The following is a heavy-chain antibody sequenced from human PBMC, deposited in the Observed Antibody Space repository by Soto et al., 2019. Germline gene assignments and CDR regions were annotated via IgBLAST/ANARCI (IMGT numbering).Heavy chain of an antibody. CDR3: ARSSVTSRTIDF. CDR2: TNPIDGST. V-gene: IGHV1-46*01. J-gene: IGHJ4*02. CDR1: GYSLTSYY. D-gene: IGHD2-2*01. Sequence: QVELVQSGAEVKKPGASVKVSCKASGYSLTSYYMHWVRQAPGQGLELMEITNPIDGSTNYAQKFQGRVTMSSDTSTSTDYMEMSSLRSEDSAMYYCARSSVTSRTIDFWGQGTLVTVAS.